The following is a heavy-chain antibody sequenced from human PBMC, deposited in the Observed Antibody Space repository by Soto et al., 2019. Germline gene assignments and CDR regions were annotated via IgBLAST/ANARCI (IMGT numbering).Heavy chain of an antibody. CDR3: AKDGSHNFDY. CDR2: MSYDGSNE. D-gene: IGHD1-26*01. J-gene: IGHJ4*02. V-gene: IGHV3-30*18. Sequence: GGSLRLSCAASGFTFSHYAMHWVRQAPGKGLEWVALMSYDGSNEYYADSVKGRFTISRDNSKNTLYLQMNSLRAEDTAVDYCAKDGSHNFDYWGQGTLVTVAS. CDR1: GFTFSHYA.